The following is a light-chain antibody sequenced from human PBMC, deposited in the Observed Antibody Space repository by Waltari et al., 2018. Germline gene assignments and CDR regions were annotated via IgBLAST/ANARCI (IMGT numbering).Light chain of an antibody. CDR2: EVS. V-gene: IGLV2-23*02. CDR1: SSDVGSYNL. Sequence: QSALTQPASVSGSPGQSITISCTGTSSDVGSYNLVSWYQQHPGKAPKLMIYEVSQRPSGFFNRFSCFKSGNTASLTIAVLHAEDEADYYCCSFSVSSSCVFGGVTKLTVL. CDR3: CSFSVSSSCV. J-gene: IGLJ3*02.